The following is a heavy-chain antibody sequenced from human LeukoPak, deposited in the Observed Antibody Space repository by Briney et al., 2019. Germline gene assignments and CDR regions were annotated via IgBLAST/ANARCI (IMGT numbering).Heavy chain of an antibody. CDR2: IKQDGSEK. V-gene: IGHV3-7*03. Sequence: PGGSLRLSCAASGFTFSSYSMNWVRQAPGKGLEWVANIKQDGSEKYYVDSVKGRFTISRDNAKNSLYLQMNSLRAEDTAVYYCARGGGSYYLYWGQGTLVIVSS. CDR3: ARGGGSYYLY. J-gene: IGHJ4*02. CDR1: GFTFSSYS. D-gene: IGHD1-26*01.